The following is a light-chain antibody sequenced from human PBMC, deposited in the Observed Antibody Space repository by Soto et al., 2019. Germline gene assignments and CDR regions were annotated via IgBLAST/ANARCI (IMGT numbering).Light chain of an antibody. Sequence: QSVLTQPPSASGTPGQRVTISCSGSSSNIGSNYVYWHQQLPGTAPKLLIYRNNQRPSGVPDRFSGSKSGTSASLAISGLQSEDEADYYCAAWDDSLSGLVVFGGGTKLTVL. CDR1: SSNIGSNY. J-gene: IGLJ2*01. V-gene: IGLV1-47*01. CDR3: AAWDDSLSGLVV. CDR2: RNN.